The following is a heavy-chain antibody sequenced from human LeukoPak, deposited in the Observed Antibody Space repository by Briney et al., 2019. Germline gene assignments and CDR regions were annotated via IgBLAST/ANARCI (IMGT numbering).Heavy chain of an antibody. V-gene: IGHV3-74*01. Sequence: GGSLRLSCAASGFTFSSYWMHWVRQAPGKGLVWVSRVKSDATGTIYADSVKGRFTISRDNAKNSLYLQMNSLRAEDTAVYYCARVAVAGTWWFDPWGQGTLVTVSS. CDR3: ARVAVAGTWWFDP. J-gene: IGHJ5*02. CDR1: GFTFSSYW. CDR2: VKSDATGT. D-gene: IGHD6-19*01.